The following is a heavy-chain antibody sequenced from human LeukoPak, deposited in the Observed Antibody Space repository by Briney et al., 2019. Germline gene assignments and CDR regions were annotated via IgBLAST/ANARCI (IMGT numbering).Heavy chain of an antibody. Sequence: PGGSLRLSCTASGFTFSTYWMTWVRQAPGKGLEWVANIKQDGSEKYYVDSVKGRFTISRDNTKNSVYLQMNSLRAEDTAVYYCARVSAYSTVTTYYFDYWGQGTLVTVSS. CDR1: GFTFSTYW. CDR2: IKQDGSEK. J-gene: IGHJ4*02. CDR3: ARVSAYSTVTTYYFDY. V-gene: IGHV3-7*01. D-gene: IGHD4-17*01.